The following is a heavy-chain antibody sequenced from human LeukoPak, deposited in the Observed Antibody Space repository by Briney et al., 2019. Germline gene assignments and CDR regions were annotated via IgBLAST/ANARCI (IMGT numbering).Heavy chain of an antibody. D-gene: IGHD3-10*01. CDR1: GLSFSSCG. J-gene: IGHJ4*02. Sequence: GGSLRLSCAASGLSFSSCGMHWVRQTPGKGLEWVAFIWYDGSNKYYADSVKGRFTISRDNSKNTLYLQMNSLGAEDTAVYYCARTNTMVRGVIIEPLDYWGQGTLVTVSS. CDR2: IWYDGSNK. CDR3: ARTNTMVRGVIIEPLDY. V-gene: IGHV3-33*01.